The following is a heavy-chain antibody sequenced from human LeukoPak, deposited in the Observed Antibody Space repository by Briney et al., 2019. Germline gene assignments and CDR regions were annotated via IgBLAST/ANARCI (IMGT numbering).Heavy chain of an antibody. Sequence: GASVKVSCKASGYTCTSYGISWVRQAPGQGLEWRLWISAYNGNTNYAQRLQGRVTMTTDTSTSTAYMELRSLRSDDTAVYYCARDVGYCSSTSCYYWFDPWGQGTLATVSS. D-gene: IGHD2-2*01. CDR3: ARDVGYCSSTSCYYWFDP. V-gene: IGHV1-18*01. CDR1: GYTCTSYG. CDR2: ISAYNGNT. J-gene: IGHJ5*02.